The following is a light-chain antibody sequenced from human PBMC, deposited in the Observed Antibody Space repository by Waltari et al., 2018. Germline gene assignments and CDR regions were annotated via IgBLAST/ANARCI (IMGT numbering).Light chain of an antibody. CDR3: QQYNGYSGT. V-gene: IGKV1-5*03. J-gene: IGKJ1*01. CDR2: KAS. Sequence: DIQMTQSPSTLSASVGDRVTISCRASRTIMSWVAWYQQKPGKAPKVLIYKASILESGVPSRFSGSGSGTEFTLTISSLQPDDFATYYCQQYNGYSGTFGQGTKVEIQ. CDR1: RTIMSW.